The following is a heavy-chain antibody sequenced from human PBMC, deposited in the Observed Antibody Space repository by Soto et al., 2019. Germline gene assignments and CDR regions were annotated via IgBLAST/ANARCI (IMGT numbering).Heavy chain of an antibody. Sequence: QVQLQESGPGLVKPSQTLSLTCTVSGGSISSGGYYWSWIRQHPGKGLEWSGYIYYSGSTYYNPSLKSRVTISVDTSKNQFSLKLSSVTAADTAVYYCARERIVGATTFAENAFDIWGQGTMVTVSS. CDR3: ARERIVGATTFAENAFDI. J-gene: IGHJ3*02. CDR1: GGSISSGGYY. V-gene: IGHV4-31*03. D-gene: IGHD1-26*01. CDR2: IYYSGST.